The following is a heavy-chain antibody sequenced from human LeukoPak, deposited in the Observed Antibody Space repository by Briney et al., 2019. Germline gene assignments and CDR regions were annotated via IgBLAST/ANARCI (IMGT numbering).Heavy chain of an antibody. D-gene: IGHD2-15*01. J-gene: IGHJ4*02. V-gene: IGHV3-64*01. Sequence: GGSLRLSFAASGFTFSSYAMHWVRQAPGKGLEYVSAISSNGGSTYYANSVKGRFTISRDNSKNTLYLQMGSLRAEDMAVYYCAREYCSGGSCYYYFDYWGQGTLVTVSS. CDR3: AREYCSGGSCYYYFDY. CDR2: ISSNGGST. CDR1: GFTFSSYA.